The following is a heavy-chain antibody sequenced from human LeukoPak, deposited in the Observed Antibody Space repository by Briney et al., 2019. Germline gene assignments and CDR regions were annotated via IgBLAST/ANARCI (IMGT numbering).Heavy chain of an antibody. D-gene: IGHD3-22*01. CDR2: IYFTGGT. CDR1: SASISDHY. CDR3: ARVGSYDSSGYYFDL. Sequence: PSETLSLTCTVSSASISDHYWTWIRQPPGKGLEWIGYIYFTGGTSYNPSLKSRVTISIDTSTNQFSLNLRSVGAADTAIYCCARVGSYDSSGYYFDLWGQGTLVTVSS. V-gene: IGHV4-59*11. J-gene: IGHJ4*02.